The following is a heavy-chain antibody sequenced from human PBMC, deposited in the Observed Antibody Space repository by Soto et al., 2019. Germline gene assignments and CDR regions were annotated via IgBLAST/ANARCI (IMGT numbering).Heavy chain of an antibody. V-gene: IGHV1-18*01. Sequence: QVQLVQSGAEVKKPGASVKVSCKASGYTFTSYGISWVRQAPGQGLEWMGWISAYNGNTNYAQKLQGRVTMTTDTSTSTAYMELRSLRSDDTAVYYCARGYYYDSSGYYVGYYGMDVWGQGTTVTVSS. CDR1: GYTFTSYG. CDR2: ISAYNGNT. CDR3: ARGYYYDSSGYYVGYYGMDV. J-gene: IGHJ6*02. D-gene: IGHD3-22*01.